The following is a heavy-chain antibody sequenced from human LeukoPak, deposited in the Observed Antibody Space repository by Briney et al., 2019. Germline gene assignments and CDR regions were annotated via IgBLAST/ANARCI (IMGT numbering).Heavy chain of an antibody. V-gene: IGHV1-2*02. CDR1: GYTFAAYY. CDR3: ANLFPSDDAFDI. J-gene: IGHJ3*02. Sequence: ASVKVSCKASGYTFAAYYMHWVRQAPGQGLEWMGWINPNSGGTNYAQKFQGRVTMTRDTSISTAYMELSRLRSDDTAVYYCANLFPSDDAFDIWGQGTMVTVSS. CDR2: INPNSGGT.